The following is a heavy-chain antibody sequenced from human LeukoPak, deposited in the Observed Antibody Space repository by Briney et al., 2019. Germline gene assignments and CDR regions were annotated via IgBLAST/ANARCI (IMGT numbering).Heavy chain of an antibody. CDR3: ARADSHGDPDWFDH. CDR2: ISSSRGDI. V-gene: IGHV3-21*01. Sequence: GGSLRLSCAASGVTFSSDSMNWVRQAPGEGLEGVSSISSSRGDIYYADSVKGRFTISRDNAKNSLYLQMNSLRAEDTAVYYCARADSHGDPDWFDHWGQGTLVTVSS. CDR1: GVTFSSDS. J-gene: IGHJ5*02. D-gene: IGHD4-17*01.